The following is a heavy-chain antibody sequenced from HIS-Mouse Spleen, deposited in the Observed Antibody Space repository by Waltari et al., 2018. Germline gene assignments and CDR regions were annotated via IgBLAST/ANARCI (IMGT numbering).Heavy chain of an antibody. Sequence: QLQLQESGPGLVKPSETLSLTCTVPGGSISSSSYYWGWIRQPPGKGLEWIGSIYYSGSTYYNPSLKSRVTISVDTSKNQFSLKLSSVTAADTAVYYCARHHKARWGTDYWGQGTLVTVSS. V-gene: IGHV4-39*01. D-gene: IGHD7-27*01. CDR3: ARHHKARWGTDY. J-gene: IGHJ4*02. CDR2: IYYSGST. CDR1: GGSISSSSYY.